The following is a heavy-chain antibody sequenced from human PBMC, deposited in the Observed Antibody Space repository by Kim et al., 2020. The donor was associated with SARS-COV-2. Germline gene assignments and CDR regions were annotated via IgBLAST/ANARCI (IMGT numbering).Heavy chain of an antibody. CDR1: GFSFSNYW. D-gene: IGHD5-18*01. CDR3: ARDTGYTPDY. V-gene: IGHV3-74*01. Sequence: GGSLRLSCAASGFSFSNYWMHWVRQAPEKGLVWVSRINSDASSTSHADSVKGRFTISRDNAKNTLYLQMNSLRAEDTAVYYCARDTGYTPDYWGQGTLVTVSS. CDR2: INSDASST. J-gene: IGHJ4*02.